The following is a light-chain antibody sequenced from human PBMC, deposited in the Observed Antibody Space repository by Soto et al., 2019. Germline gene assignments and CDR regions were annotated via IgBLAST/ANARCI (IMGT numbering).Light chain of an antibody. CDR2: GAT. CDR3: QQYGSSPMYT. CDR1: QSVSSSY. Sequence: DIELTQSPGTLSLSLGDRATLSCRASQSVSSSYLAWHQQKPEQAPRLLIYGATIRATGISDRFSGSGSGTDFTLTISRLEPEDFAVYYCQQYGSSPMYTFGQGTKVEIK. J-gene: IGKJ2*01. V-gene: IGKV3-20*01.